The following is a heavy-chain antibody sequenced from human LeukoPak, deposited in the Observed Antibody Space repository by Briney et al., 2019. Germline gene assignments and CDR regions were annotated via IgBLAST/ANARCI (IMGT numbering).Heavy chain of an antibody. V-gene: IGHV3-66*01. CDR1: GFTFSSYA. CDR2: IYSGGST. Sequence: GGSLRLSCAASGFTFSSYAMSWVRQAPGKGLEWVSVIYSGGSTYYADSVKGRFTISRDNSKNTLYLQMNSLRAEDTAVYYCARGGKWELVDYWGQGTLVTVSS. J-gene: IGHJ4*02. CDR3: ARGGKWELVDY. D-gene: IGHD1-26*01.